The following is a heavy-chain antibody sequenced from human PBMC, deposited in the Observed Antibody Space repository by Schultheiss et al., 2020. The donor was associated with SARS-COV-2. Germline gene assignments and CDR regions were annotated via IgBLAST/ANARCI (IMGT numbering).Heavy chain of an antibody. J-gene: IGHJ4*02. CDR1: GFTFGGSG. Sequence: GGSLRLSCTAAGFTFGGSGMHWVRQAPGTGLEWVAVISYDGRDNYYADSAKGRFTISRDNSKNTLDLQMDSLRAEDTAMYYCARAGVGDFDYWGQGTLVTVSS. CDR3: ARAGVGDFDY. D-gene: IGHD1-26*01. V-gene: IGHV3-30*04. CDR2: ISYDGRDN.